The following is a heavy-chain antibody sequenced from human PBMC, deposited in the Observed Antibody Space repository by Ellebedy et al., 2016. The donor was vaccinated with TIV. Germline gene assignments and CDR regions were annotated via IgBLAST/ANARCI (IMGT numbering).Heavy chain of an antibody. CDR2: FSGGGGSA. D-gene: IGHD3-9*01. V-gene: IGHV3-23*01. CDR3: AKGPRYQMSKYADY. J-gene: IGHJ4*02. Sequence: PGGSLRLSCSASGFIFGHYGMHWVRQAPGKGLEWVAGFSGGGGSAFYGDSVKGRFTISRDNSMNMLYLQMSNLRAEDTAVYYCAKGPRYQMSKYADYWGQGTLVTVPS. CDR1: GFIFGHYG.